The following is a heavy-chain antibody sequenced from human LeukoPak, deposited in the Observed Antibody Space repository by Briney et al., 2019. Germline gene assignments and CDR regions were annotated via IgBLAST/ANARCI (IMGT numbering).Heavy chain of an antibody. D-gene: IGHD3-10*01. Sequence: PSETLSLTCAVYGGSFSGYYWSWIRQPPGKGLEWIGEINHSGSTNYNPSLKSRVTISVDTSKNQFSLKLSSVTAADTAVYYCARHPGYYGSGEINWFDPRGQRSLVTVSS. J-gene: IGHJ5*02. CDR3: ARHPGYYGSGEINWFDP. CDR2: INHSGST. V-gene: IGHV4-34*01. CDR1: GGSFSGYY.